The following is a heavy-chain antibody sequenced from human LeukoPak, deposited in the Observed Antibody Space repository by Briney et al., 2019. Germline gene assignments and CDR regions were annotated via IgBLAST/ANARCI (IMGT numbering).Heavy chain of an antibody. CDR1: GFTFSSYS. CDR2: ISSSSSYI. V-gene: IGHV3-21*01. CDR3: ARVNKAVAGPFDY. Sequence: PGGSLRLSCAASGFTFSSYSMNWVRQAPGKGLEWVSSISSSSSYIYYADSVKGRFTISRDNAKNSLYLQMNSLRAEDTAVYYCARVNKAVAGPFDYWGQGTLVTVSS. D-gene: IGHD6-19*01. J-gene: IGHJ4*02.